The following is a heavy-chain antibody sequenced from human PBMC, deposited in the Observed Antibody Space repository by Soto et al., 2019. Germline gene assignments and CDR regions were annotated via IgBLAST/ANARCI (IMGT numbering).Heavy chain of an antibody. J-gene: IGHJ6*02. Sequence: SVKVSCKASGGTFSIYAISWVRQAPGQGLEWMGGIIPIFGTANYAQKFQGRVTITADESTSTAYMELSSLRSEDTAVYYCARVPFYGSDVWGQGTTVTVSS. CDR2: IIPIFGTA. CDR3: ARVPFYGSDV. V-gene: IGHV1-69*13. CDR1: GGTFSIYA. D-gene: IGHD3-10*01.